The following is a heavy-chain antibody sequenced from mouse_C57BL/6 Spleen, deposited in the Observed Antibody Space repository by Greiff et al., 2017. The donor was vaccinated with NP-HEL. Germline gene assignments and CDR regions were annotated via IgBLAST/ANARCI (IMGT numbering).Heavy chain of an antibody. J-gene: IGHJ3*01. CDR2: IDPENGDT. V-gene: IGHV14-4*01. Sequence: VQLKESGAELVRPGASVKLSCTASGFNITDDYMHWVKQRPEQGLEWIGWIDPENGDTEYASKFQGKATITADTSSNTAYLQLSSLTSEDTAVYYCTTLYGYDAGFAYWGQGTLVTVSA. D-gene: IGHD2-2*01. CDR3: TTLYGYDAGFAY. CDR1: GFNITDDY.